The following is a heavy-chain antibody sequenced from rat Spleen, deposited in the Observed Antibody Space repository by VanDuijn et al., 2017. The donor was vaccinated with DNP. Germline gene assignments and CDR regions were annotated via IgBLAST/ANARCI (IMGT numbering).Heavy chain of an antibody. Sequence: EVHLVESGGGLVQPGRSLKLSCVASGFTFNKYGMAWVRQAPTKGLEWVASISTSGEYTHYRDSVKGRFTISRDNAKDTQYLHMDSLRSEDTATYYCTTHDWTSWGQGVMVTVSS. V-gene: IGHV5S13*01. CDR3: TTHDWTS. CDR1: GFTFNKYG. CDR2: ISTSGEYT. J-gene: IGHJ2*01.